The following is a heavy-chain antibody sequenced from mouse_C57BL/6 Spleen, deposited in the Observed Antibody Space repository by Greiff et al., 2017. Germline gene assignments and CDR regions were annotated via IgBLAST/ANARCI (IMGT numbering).Heavy chain of an antibody. V-gene: IGHV5-17*01. Sequence: DVKLVESGGGLVKPGGSLKLSCAASGFTFSDSGLHWVRRAPEKGLEWVAYISSGSSTIYYADTVKGRFTSSRDNAKNTLFLQMTSLRSEVTAMYYCARRDYGSLWYFDVWGTGTTVTVSS. CDR2: ISSGSSTI. CDR3: ARRDYGSLWYFDV. J-gene: IGHJ1*03. D-gene: IGHD1-1*01. CDR1: GFTFSDSG.